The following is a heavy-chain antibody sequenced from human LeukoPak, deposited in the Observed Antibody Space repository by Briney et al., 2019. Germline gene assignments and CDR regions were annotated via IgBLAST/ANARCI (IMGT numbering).Heavy chain of an antibody. Sequence: SETLSLTCTVSGGSISSYYWSWIRQPPGKGLEWIGYIYYSGSTNYNPSLKSRVTISVDTSKNQFSLKLSSVTAADTAVYYCARALEGADYYYYYMDVWGKGTTVTVSS. V-gene: IGHV4-59*01. CDR3: ARALEGADYYYYYMDV. J-gene: IGHJ6*03. CDR2: IYYSGST. D-gene: IGHD1-26*01. CDR1: GGSISSYY.